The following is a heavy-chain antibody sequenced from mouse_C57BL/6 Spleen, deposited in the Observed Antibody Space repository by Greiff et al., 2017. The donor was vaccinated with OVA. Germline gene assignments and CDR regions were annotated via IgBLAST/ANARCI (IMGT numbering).Heavy chain of an antibody. CDR2: INPSNGGT. D-gene: IGHD1-1*01. V-gene: IGHV1-53*01. CDR3: ARSPYYYGSSPYYCDY. CDR1: GYTFTSYW. J-gene: IGHJ2*01. Sequence: QVQLQQPGTELVKPGASVKLSCKASGYTFTSYWMHWVKQRPGQGLEWIGNINPSNGGTNYNEKFKSKATLTVDKSSSTAYMQLSSLTSEDSAVYYCARSPYYYGSSPYYCDYWGQGTTLTVSS.